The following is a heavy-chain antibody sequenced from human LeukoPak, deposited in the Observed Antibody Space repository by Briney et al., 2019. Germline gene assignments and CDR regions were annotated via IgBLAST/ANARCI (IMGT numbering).Heavy chain of an antibody. V-gene: IGHV3-23*01. CDR2: ISGSGGST. D-gene: IGHD2-2*01. Sequence: PGASLRLSCAASGITFSSYAMSWVRQAPGKGLEWVSGISGSGGSTYYADSVKGRFTISRDNSKNTLYLKMKSLRAEDTAVYYCAKWGIVVVPAASVWGQGTTVTVSS. CDR1: GITFSSYA. CDR3: AKWGIVVVPAASV. J-gene: IGHJ6*02.